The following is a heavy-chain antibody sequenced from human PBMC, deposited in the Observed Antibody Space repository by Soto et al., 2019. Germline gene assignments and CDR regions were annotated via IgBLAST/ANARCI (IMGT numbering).Heavy chain of an antibody. CDR3: ARRCSGYSSGSNYGMDV. J-gene: IGHJ6*02. D-gene: IGHD6-19*01. CDR1: GGTFSSYA. Sequence: QVQLVQSGAEVKKPGSSVKVSCKASGGTFSSYAISWVRQAPGQGLEWMGGIIPIFGTANYAQKFQGRVTITADESTSTAYMELSSLRSEDTAVYYCARRCSGYSSGSNYGMDVWGQGTTVTVSS. V-gene: IGHV1-69*01. CDR2: IIPIFGTA.